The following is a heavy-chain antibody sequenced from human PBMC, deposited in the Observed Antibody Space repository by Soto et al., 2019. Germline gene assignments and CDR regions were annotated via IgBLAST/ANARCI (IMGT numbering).Heavy chain of an antibody. V-gene: IGHV4-39*01. CDR1: GGSISSSSYY. CDR3: ARPGNIVGCCWWYFDL. D-gene: IGHD2-15*01. Sequence: SETLSLTCTVSGGSISSSSYYWGWIRQPPGKGLEWIGSIHYSGSTYYNPSLKSRVTISADTSKNQFSLKLSSVTAADTAVYNCARPGNIVGCCWWYFDLWGRGTLVTVSS. CDR2: IHYSGST. J-gene: IGHJ2*01.